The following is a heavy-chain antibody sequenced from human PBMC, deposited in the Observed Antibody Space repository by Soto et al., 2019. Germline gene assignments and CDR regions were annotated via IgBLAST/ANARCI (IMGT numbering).Heavy chain of an antibody. CDR3: AKDSPRRNSGYDYYYYYGMDV. D-gene: IGHD5-12*01. J-gene: IGHJ6*02. V-gene: IGHV3-43*02. CDR2: ISGDGGST. Sequence: GGSLRLSCAASGFTFDDYAMHWVRQAPGKGLEWVSLISGDGGSTYYADSVKGRFTISRDNSKNSLYLQMNSLRTEDTALYYCAKDSPRRNSGYDYYYYYGMDVWGQGTTVTVSS. CDR1: GFTFDDYA.